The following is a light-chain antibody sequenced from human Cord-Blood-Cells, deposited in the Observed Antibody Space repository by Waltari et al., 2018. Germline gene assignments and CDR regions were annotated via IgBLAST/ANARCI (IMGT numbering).Light chain of an antibody. CDR3: QQRSNWPPLT. Sequence: EIVLTQSPATLSLSLGERATLSCRASQGVSSYLAWYQQKPGQAPRLLIDDASNRATGIPARFSVSGSGTDFTLTISSLEPEDFAVYYCQQRSNWPPLTFGGGTKVEIK. V-gene: IGKV3-11*01. CDR1: QGVSSY. CDR2: DAS. J-gene: IGKJ4*01.